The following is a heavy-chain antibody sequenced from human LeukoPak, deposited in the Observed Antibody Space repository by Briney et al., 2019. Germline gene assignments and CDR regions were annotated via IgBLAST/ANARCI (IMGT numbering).Heavy chain of an antibody. CDR3: ARLSTIFGVVVFDY. Sequence: SVKVACKASGGTFSSYAISWVRQAPGQGLEWMGGIIPIFGTANYAQKFQGRVTITTDESTSTAYMELSSLRSEDTAVYCCARLSTIFGVVVFDYWGQGTLVTVSS. D-gene: IGHD3-3*01. J-gene: IGHJ4*02. CDR2: IIPIFGTA. V-gene: IGHV1-69*05. CDR1: GGTFSSYA.